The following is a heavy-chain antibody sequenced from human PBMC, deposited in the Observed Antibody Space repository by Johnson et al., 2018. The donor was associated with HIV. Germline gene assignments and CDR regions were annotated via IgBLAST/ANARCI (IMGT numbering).Heavy chain of an antibody. V-gene: IGHV3-20*04. CDR3: ARDGYSSGWYGNDAFDI. Sequence: VQPVESGGGVVRPAGSLRLSCPASGFIIDDYGMSWVRPAPGKGLEWVSGINWNGGSTCYADSVKGRFTISRDNAKNSLYLQMNSLRAEDTAVYYCARDGYSSGWYGNDAFDIWGQGTMVTVSS. D-gene: IGHD6-19*01. CDR2: INWNGGST. CDR1: GFIIDDYG. J-gene: IGHJ3*02.